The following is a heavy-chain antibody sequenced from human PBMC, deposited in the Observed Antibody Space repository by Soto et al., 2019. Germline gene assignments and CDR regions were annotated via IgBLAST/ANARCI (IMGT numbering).Heavy chain of an antibody. V-gene: IGHV1-69*01. D-gene: IGHD3-22*01. CDR1: GGTFSSYA. J-gene: IGHJ6*02. CDR3: AREEITMIVVVITPGGMDV. CDR2: IIPIFGTA. Sequence: QVQLVQSGAEVKKPGSSVKVSCKASGGTFSSYAISWVRQAPGQGLEWMGGIIPIFGTANYAQKFQGRVTITADESTSTAYMELSSLRSEDTAVYYCAREEITMIVVVITPGGMDVWGQGITVTVSS.